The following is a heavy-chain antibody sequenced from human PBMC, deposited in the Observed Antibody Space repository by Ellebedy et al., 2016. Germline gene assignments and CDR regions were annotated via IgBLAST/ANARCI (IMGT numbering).Heavy chain of an antibody. J-gene: IGHJ4*02. V-gene: IGHV4-34*01. Sequence: SETLSLXXAVYGASFSGYYWSWIRQPPGKGLEWIGEINHSGSTNYNPSLKSRVTISVDTSKNQFSLKLSSVTAADTAVYYCARGGVDPNYWGQGTLVTVSS. CDR1: GASFSGYY. CDR3: ARGGVDPNY. CDR2: INHSGST. D-gene: IGHD3-10*01.